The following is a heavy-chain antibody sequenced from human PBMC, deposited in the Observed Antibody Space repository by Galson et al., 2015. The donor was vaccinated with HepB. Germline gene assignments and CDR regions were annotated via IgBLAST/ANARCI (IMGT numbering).Heavy chain of an antibody. CDR3: ARAGEWEYSGSYYPDY. CDR2: IIPIFGTA. Sequence: SVKVSCKASGGTFSSYAISWVRQAPGQGLEWMGGIIPIFGTANYAQKFQGRVTITADESTSTAYMELSSLRSEDTAVYYCARAGEWEYSGSYYPDYWGQGTLVTVSS. CDR1: GGTFSSYA. V-gene: IGHV1-69*13. D-gene: IGHD1-26*01. J-gene: IGHJ4*02.